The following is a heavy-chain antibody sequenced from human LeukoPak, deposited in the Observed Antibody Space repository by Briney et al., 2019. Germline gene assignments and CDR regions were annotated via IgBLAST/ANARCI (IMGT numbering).Heavy chain of an antibody. CDR2: IYHSGAT. J-gene: IGHJ6*03. D-gene: IGHD6-13*01. Sequence: PSETLSLTCTVSGYSIGIGYYWGWIRQTPGKGLEWIGSIYHSGATYYNPSLKSRVTISVDTSKNQFSLKLSSVTAADTAVYYCARERGYSSSWYSGEGDYYYMDVWGKGTTVTISS. V-gene: IGHV4-38-2*02. CDR3: ARERGYSSSWYSGEGDYYYMDV. CDR1: GYSIGIGYY.